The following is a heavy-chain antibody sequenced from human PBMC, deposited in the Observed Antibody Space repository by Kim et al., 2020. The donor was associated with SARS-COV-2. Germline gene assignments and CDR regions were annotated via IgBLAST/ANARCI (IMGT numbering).Heavy chain of an antibody. Sequence: SETLSLTCTVSGCSISSGGYYWSWIRQHPGKGLEWIGYISYSGSTSYNPSLKSRVTISVDTSKNQFSLKLSSVTAADTAVYYCARTRITMIVVVTHFDYWGQGNLVTVSS. CDR3: ARTRITMIVVVTHFDY. CDR1: GCSISSGGYY. CDR2: ISYSGST. J-gene: IGHJ4*02. V-gene: IGHV4-31*03. D-gene: IGHD3-22*01.